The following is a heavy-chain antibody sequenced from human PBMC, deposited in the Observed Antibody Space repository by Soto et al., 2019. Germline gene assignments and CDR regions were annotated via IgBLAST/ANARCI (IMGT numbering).Heavy chain of an antibody. CDR3: ARDRMIAAVGNYFYFYMDV. CDR1: GGSISSYY. V-gene: IGHV4-59*01. D-gene: IGHD6-13*01. J-gene: IGHJ6*03. CDR2: IYYSGST. Sequence: SETLSLTCAGPGGSISSYYWSWIRQPPGKGLEWIGYIYYSGSTNYNPSLKSRVTMSVDTSKNQFSLKVNSVTAVDTAVYYCARDRMIAAVGNYFYFYMDVWGKGTTVTVSS.